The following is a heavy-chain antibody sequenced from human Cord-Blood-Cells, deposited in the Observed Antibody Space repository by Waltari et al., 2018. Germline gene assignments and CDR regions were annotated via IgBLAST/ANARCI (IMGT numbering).Heavy chain of an antibody. CDR3: ARAHNYYDSSGHSWDAFDI. D-gene: IGHD3-22*01. Sequence: EVQLVQSGAEVKKPGESLKISCKGSGYSFTSYWIGWVRQMPGKGLEWMGIIYPGDSDTRYSPSFQGQVTISADKSISTAYLQWSSLKASDTAMYYCARAHNYYDSSGHSWDAFDIWGQGTMVTVSS. CDR1: GYSFTSYW. J-gene: IGHJ3*02. V-gene: IGHV5-51*01. CDR2: IYPGDSDT.